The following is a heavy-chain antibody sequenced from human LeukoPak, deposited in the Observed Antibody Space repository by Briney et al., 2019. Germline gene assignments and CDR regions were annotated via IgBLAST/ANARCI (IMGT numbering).Heavy chain of an antibody. D-gene: IGHD5-18*01. J-gene: IGHJ4*02. V-gene: IGHV3-74*01. CDR1: GFTFSDYW. Sequence: GGPLRLSCAASGFTFSDYWMHWVRQAPGKGLVWGSCINSDGSSTNYADSVKGRFTISRDNAKNTLYLQMTSLRAEDTAVYYCGNLNTPMGYWGQGALVTVSS. CDR3: GNLNTPMGY. CDR2: INSDGSST.